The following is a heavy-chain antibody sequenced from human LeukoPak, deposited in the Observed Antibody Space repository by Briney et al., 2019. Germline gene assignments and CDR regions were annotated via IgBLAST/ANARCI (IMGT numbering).Heavy chain of an antibody. V-gene: IGHV3-48*01. D-gene: IGHD1-26*01. CDR2: ISSSSSTI. CDR1: GFTFSSYE. Sequence: PGGSLRLSCAASGFTFSSYEMNWVRQAPGKGLEWVSYISSSSSTIYYADSVKGRFTISRDNAKNSLYLQMNSLRAEDTAVYYCARTGVGAYHDFDYWGQGTLATVSS. J-gene: IGHJ4*02. CDR3: ARTGVGAYHDFDY.